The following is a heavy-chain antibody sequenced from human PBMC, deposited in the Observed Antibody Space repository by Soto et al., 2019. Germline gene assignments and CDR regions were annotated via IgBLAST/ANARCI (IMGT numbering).Heavy chain of an antibody. J-gene: IGHJ5*02. CDR1: GGTFSSYA. CDR2: VIPIFGTA. D-gene: IGHD3-22*01. Sequence: QVQLVQSGAEVKKPGSSVKVSCKASGGTFSSYAISWVRQAPGQGLEWMGEVIPIFGTANYAQKFQGRVTSIADELTSPAYLVLASLASGVTAVYYCARDGGPSSGYYPYWFDPWGQGTLVSVSS. CDR3: ARDGGPSSGYYPYWFDP. V-gene: IGHV1-69*12.